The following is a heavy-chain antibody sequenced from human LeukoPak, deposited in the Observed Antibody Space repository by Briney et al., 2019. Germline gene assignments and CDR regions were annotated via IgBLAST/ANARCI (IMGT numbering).Heavy chain of an antibody. Sequence: GGSLRLSCAASGFTFSSYWMHWVRQAPGKGLVWVSRINSDGSSTSYADSVKGRFTISRDNAKNTLYLQMNCLRAEDTAVYYCARNYGSGIPLDYWGQGTLVTVSS. V-gene: IGHV3-74*01. D-gene: IGHD3-10*01. CDR1: GFTFSSYW. CDR3: ARNYGSGIPLDY. J-gene: IGHJ4*02. CDR2: INSDGSST.